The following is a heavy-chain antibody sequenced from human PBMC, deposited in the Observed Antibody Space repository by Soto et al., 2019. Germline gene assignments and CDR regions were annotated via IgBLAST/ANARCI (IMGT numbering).Heavy chain of an antibody. Sequence: GESLKISCNGSGYSFTIYCISWVRQMPGKGLEWMGRIDPSDSYTNYSPSFQGHVTISADKSISTAYLQWSSLKASDTAMYYCARMPQYNWNVWFDPWGQGTLVTVSS. CDR1: GYSFTIYC. CDR3: ARMPQYNWNVWFDP. D-gene: IGHD1-1*01. CDR2: IDPSDSYT. J-gene: IGHJ5*02. V-gene: IGHV5-10-1*01.